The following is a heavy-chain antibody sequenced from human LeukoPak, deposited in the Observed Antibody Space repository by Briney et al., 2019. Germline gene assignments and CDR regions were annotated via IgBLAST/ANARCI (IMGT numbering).Heavy chain of an antibody. V-gene: IGHV3-7*01. J-gene: IGHJ4*02. CDR2: IKEDGSEK. CDR3: ARVVGATSDY. D-gene: IGHD1-26*01. Sequence: PGGSLRLSCEAYGFTFSDYWMTWVRQAPGQGLEWVANIKEDGSEKYYVDSVRGRLTSARDNARNSLYLHMNSLRAEDTAVYYCARVVGATSDYWGQGTLVTVSS. CDR1: GFTFSDYW.